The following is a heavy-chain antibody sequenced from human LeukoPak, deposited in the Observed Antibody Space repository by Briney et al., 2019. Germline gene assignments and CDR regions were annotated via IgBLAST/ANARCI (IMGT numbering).Heavy chain of an antibody. V-gene: IGHV3-66*02. CDR1: GFTVSSNY. D-gene: IGHD1-26*01. CDR2: TYSGGNT. Sequence: GGSLRLSCAASGFTVSSNYMSWVRQAPGKGLEWVSITYSGGNTHYADSVKGRFTISRDNSKNTLYFQMNSLRVEDTAVYYCARELLSSGNHYGAFDIWGQGTMVTVSS. CDR3: ARELLSSGNHYGAFDI. J-gene: IGHJ3*02.